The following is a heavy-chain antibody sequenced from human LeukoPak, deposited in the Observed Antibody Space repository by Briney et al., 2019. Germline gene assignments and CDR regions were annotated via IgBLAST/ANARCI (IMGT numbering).Heavy chain of an antibody. V-gene: IGHV4-59*01. CDR1: GGSIGSYY. D-gene: IGHD3-22*01. CDR3: ARGTMMVGP. Sequence: SETLSLTCTVSGGSIGSYYWSWIRQPPGKGLEWIGYINYSGTTNYNPSLKSRVSISVDTSKKQFSLRLDSVTAADTAVYYCARGTMMVGPWGQGTQVTVSS. J-gene: IGHJ5*02. CDR2: INYSGTT.